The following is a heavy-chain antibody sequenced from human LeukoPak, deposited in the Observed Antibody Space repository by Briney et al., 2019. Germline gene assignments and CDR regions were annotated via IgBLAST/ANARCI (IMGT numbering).Heavy chain of an antibody. CDR3: ATPGTGTFYSVPNFDS. Sequence: GGSLRLSCAASGFTFSNYAMHWVRQAPDKGLEWMGVISYDGNNKLYADSVKGRFTISRDNSKNMLYLQMNSLTTEDTAVYYCATPGTGTFYSVPNFDSWGQGTLVTVSS. D-gene: IGHD3-10*01. CDR1: GFTFSNYA. V-gene: IGHV3-30-3*01. CDR2: ISYDGNNK. J-gene: IGHJ4*02.